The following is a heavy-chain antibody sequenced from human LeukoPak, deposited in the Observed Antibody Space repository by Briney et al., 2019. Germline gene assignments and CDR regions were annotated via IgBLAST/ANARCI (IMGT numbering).Heavy chain of an antibody. CDR3: AKGDTYYYDSSGLY. V-gene: IGHV3-23*01. D-gene: IGHD3-22*01. Sequence: GGSLRLSCAASGFPFSSYAMNWVRQAPGKGLEWVSALSGSGSNTFYADSAKGRFTISRDNSKNTLYLQMNSLRAEDPAVYYCAKGDTYYYDSSGLYWGQGTLVTVSS. CDR2: LSGSGSNT. J-gene: IGHJ4*02. CDR1: GFPFSSYA.